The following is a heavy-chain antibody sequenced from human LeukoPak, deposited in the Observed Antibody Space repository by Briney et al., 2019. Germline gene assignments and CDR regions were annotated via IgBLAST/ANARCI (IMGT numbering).Heavy chain of an antibody. CDR1: GYTFTSYY. Sequence: ASVKVSCKASGYTFTSYYMHWVRQAPGQGLEWMGIINPSGGSTSYAQKFQGRVTMTRDTSTSTVYMELSSLRSEDTAVYYCARDLYSGAVAGTTDYWGQGTLVTVSS. CDR2: INPSGGST. D-gene: IGHD6-19*01. V-gene: IGHV1-46*01. CDR3: ARDLYSGAVAGTTDY. J-gene: IGHJ4*02.